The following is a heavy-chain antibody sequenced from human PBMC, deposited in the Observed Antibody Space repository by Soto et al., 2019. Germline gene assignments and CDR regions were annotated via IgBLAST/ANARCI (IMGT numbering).Heavy chain of an antibody. CDR2: IIPIFGTA. V-gene: IGHV1-69*12. Sequence: QVQLVQSGAEVKKPGSSVKVSCKASGGTFSSYVISWVRQAPGQGLEWMGGIIPIFGTANYAQKFQGRVTITADESTSTAYMELSSLRSEDTAVYYCASRRIAAAGTFYYYYYGMDVWGQGTTVTVSS. J-gene: IGHJ6*02. CDR1: GGTFSSYV. CDR3: ASRRIAAAGTFYYYYYGMDV. D-gene: IGHD6-13*01.